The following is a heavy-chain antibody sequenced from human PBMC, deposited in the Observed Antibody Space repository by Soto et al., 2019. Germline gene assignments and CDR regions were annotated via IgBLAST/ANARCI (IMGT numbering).Heavy chain of an antibody. Sequence: GGSLRLSCVASGFTFSNYAMSWVRQAPGKGLEWGSSISGSGGSTNYADSGKGRFVISRDNSKNTLYLQMNSLRAEDTALFYCAKDRHGRTVTKLHDYWGQGTLVTVSS. CDR3: AKDRHGRTVTKLHDY. D-gene: IGHD4-17*01. CDR1: GFTFSNYA. V-gene: IGHV3-23*01. J-gene: IGHJ4*02. CDR2: ISGSGGST.